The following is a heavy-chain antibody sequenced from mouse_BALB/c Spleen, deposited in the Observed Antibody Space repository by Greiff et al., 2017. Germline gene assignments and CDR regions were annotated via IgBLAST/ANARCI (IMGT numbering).Heavy chain of an antibody. CDR1: GFTFSSYY. J-gene: IGHJ2*01. CDR3: ARHGNYGGFDY. V-gene: IGHV5-6-2*01. D-gene: IGHD2-1*01. Sequence: EVMLVESGGGLVKLGGSLKLSCAASGFTFSSYYMSWVRQTPEKRLELVAAINSNGGSTYYPDTVKGRFTISRDNAKNTLYLQMSSLKSEDTAVYYCARHGNYGGFDYWGQGTTLTVSS. CDR2: INSNGGST.